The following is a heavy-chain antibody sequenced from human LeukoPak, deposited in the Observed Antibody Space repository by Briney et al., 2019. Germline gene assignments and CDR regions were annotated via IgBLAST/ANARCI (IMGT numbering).Heavy chain of an antibody. V-gene: IGHV3-21*01. CDR3: ARDSSPYSSGWYLGVDY. J-gene: IGHJ4*02. Sequence: GGSLRLSCAASGFTFSSYRMNWIRQAPGKGLEWVSSISSSSSYIYYADSVKGRFTISRDNAKNSLYLQMNSLRAEDTAVYYCARDSSPYSSGWYLGVDYWGQGTLVTVSS. D-gene: IGHD6-19*01. CDR1: GFTFSSYR. CDR2: ISSSSSYI.